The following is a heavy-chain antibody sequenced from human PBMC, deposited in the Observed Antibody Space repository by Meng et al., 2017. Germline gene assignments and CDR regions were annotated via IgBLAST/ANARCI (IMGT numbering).Heavy chain of an antibody. Sequence: GGSLRLSCAASGFTFSSYSMNWVRQAPGNGLEWVSSISSSSSYIYYADSVKGRFTIYRDNAKNSLYLQMNSLRAEDTAVYYCARVTCCEARPNDYWGQGTLVTVSS. CDR3: ARVTCCEARPNDY. J-gene: IGHJ4*02. D-gene: IGHD1-20*01. CDR1: GFTFSSYS. CDR2: ISSSSSYI. V-gene: IGHV3-21*01.